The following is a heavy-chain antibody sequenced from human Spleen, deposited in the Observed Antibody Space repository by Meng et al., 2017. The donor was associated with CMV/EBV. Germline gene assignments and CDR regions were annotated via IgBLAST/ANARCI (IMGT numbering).Heavy chain of an antibody. Sequence: GSISSSNLWTWVRQVPGKGLEWIGEIYHSGSTNYNPSLKSRVTISVDKFKNQFSLKLGSVTAADTAVYYCARTRVLLWFGESYYFDYWGQGTLVTVSS. J-gene: IGHJ4*02. CDR3: ARTRVLLWFGESYYFDY. CDR2: IYHSGST. V-gene: IGHV4-4*02. CDR1: GSISSSNL. D-gene: IGHD3-10*01.